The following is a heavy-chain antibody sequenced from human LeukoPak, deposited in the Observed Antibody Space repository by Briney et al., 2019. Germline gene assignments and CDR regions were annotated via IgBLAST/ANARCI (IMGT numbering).Heavy chain of an antibody. Sequence: SETLSLTCTVSGGSISSSSYYWGWIRQPPGKGLGWIGNIYYGGSTYYNPSLKSRVTISVDTSKNQFSLKLSSVTATDTAVYYCARGSRYGGNPHPAVAFDYWGQGTLVTVSS. D-gene: IGHD4-23*01. V-gene: IGHV4-39*01. J-gene: IGHJ4*02. CDR3: ARGSRYGGNPHPAVAFDY. CDR2: IYYGGST. CDR1: GGSISSSSYY.